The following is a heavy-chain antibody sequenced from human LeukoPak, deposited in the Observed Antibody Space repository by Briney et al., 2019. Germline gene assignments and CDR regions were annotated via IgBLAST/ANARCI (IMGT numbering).Heavy chain of an antibody. V-gene: IGHV3-23*01. D-gene: IGHD6-19*01. J-gene: IGHJ6*02. Sequence: GGSLRLSCAASGFTFSSYAMSWVRQAPGKGLEWVSAISGSGGNTYYADSVKGRFTISRDNSKNTLYLQMNSLRAEDTAVYYCAKDQGSGWYYYYYGMDVWGQGTTVTVSS. CDR1: GFTFSSYA. CDR2: ISGSGGNT. CDR3: AKDQGSGWYYYYYGMDV.